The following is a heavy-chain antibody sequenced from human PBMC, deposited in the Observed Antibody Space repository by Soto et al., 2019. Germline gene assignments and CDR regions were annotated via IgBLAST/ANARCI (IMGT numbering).Heavy chain of an antibody. J-gene: IGHJ6*02. CDR1: GGTFSSYA. Sequence: QVPLVQSGAEVKKPGSSVKVSCKASGGTFSSYAISWVRQAPGQGLEWMGGIIPIFGTANYAQKFQGRVTITADESTSTAYMELSSLRSEDTAVYYCARANLVVPAAIGAGYYYYYGMDVWGQGTTVTVSS. D-gene: IGHD2-2*01. CDR3: ARANLVVPAAIGAGYYYYYGMDV. V-gene: IGHV1-69*01. CDR2: IIPIFGTA.